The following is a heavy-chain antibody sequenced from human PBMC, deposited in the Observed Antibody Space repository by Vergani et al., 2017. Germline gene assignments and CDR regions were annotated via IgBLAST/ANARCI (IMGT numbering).Heavy chain of an antibody. D-gene: IGHD5-18*01. CDR2: IYYSGST. Sequence: QVQLQESGPGLVKPSETLSLTCTVSGGSISSYYWSWIRQPPGKGLEWIGYIYYSGSTNYNPSLKSRVTISVDTSKNQFSLKLSSVTAADTAVYYCAIHVDTATDYWGQGTLVTVSS. CDR1: GGSISSYY. CDR3: AIHVDTATDY. V-gene: IGHV4-59*01. J-gene: IGHJ4*02.